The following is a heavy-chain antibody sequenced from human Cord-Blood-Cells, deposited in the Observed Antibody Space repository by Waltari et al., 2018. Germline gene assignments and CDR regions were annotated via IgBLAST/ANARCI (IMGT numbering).Heavy chain of an antibody. CDR3: TRLYLVGASNDY. CDR2: IKSKTDGGTT. D-gene: IGHD1-26*01. CDR1: GFTFSNAW. J-gene: IGHJ4*02. Sequence: EVPLVESGGGLVKPGGSLRLSCAASGFTFSNAWMSWVRQAPGKGLEWVGRIKSKTDGGTTDYAAPVKGRFTISRDDSKNTLYLQMNSLKTEDTAVYYCTRLYLVGASNDYWGQGTLVTVSS. V-gene: IGHV3-15*01.